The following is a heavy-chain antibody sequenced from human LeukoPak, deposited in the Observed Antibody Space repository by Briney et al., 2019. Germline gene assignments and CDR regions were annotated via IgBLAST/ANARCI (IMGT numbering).Heavy chain of an antibody. CDR1: GYTFTSYG. CDR3: ARGPTYYDFWSGHGRVGFDY. CDR2: ISAHNGNT. Sequence: ASVKVSCKASGYTFTSYGISWVRQAPGQGLEWMGWISAHNGNTNYAQKLQGRVTMTTDTSTSTAYMELRSLRSDDTAVYYCARGPTYYDFWSGHGRVGFDYWGQGTLVTVSS. J-gene: IGHJ4*02. V-gene: IGHV1-18*01. D-gene: IGHD3-3*01.